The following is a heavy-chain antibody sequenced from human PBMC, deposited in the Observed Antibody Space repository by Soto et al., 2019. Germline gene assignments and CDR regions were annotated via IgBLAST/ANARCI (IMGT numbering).Heavy chain of an antibody. CDR2: IIPIFGTA. D-gene: IGHD2-15*01. CDR1: GGTFSSYA. Sequence: QVQLVQSGAEVKKPGSSVKVSCKASGGTFSSYAISWVRQAPGQGLEWMGGIIPIFGTANYAQKFQGRVTITAAESTSTAYKELSSLRSEDTAVYYCARHSCCSTPNYYYGMDVWGQGTTVTVSS. V-gene: IGHV1-69*12. CDR3: ARHSCCSTPNYYYGMDV. J-gene: IGHJ6*02.